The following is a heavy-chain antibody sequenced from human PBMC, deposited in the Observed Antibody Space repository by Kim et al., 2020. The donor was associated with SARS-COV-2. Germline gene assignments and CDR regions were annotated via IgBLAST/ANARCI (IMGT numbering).Heavy chain of an antibody. D-gene: IGHD5-12*01. Sequence: GGSLRLSCAASGFTFDDYTMHWVRQAPGKGLEWVCLISWDGGSTYYADSVKGRFTISRDNSKNSLYLQMNSLRTEDTALYYCAKAGGTYSGYVEYYFYYWGQGTLGTLSS. CDR2: ISWDGGST. V-gene: IGHV3-43*01. CDR1: GFTFDDYT. J-gene: IGHJ4*02. CDR3: AKAGGTYSGYVEYYFYY.